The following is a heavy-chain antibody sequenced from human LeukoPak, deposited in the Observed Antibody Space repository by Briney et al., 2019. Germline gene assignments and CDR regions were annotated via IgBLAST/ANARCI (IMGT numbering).Heavy chain of an antibody. CDR1: GYTFTRYG. CDR3: ARSGMVRGVSDY. CDR2: ISAYNGNA. V-gene: IGHV1-18*01. Sequence: GASVKLSCKASGYTFTRYGISWVRQAPGQGLGWMGWISAYNGNANYAQKLQGRVTMITDTSTSTDYMELRSLKSEDTDVYYCARSGMVRGVSDYWGQGTLVTVSS. D-gene: IGHD3-10*01. J-gene: IGHJ4*02.